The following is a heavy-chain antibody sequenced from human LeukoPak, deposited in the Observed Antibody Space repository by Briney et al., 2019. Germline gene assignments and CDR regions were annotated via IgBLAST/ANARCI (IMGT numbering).Heavy chain of an antibody. CDR2: IYYSGST. V-gene: IGHV4-39*07. CDR3: ARSGLELRGWFDP. D-gene: IGHD1-7*01. J-gene: IGHJ5*02. Sequence: PSQTLSLTCTVSGGSISSGSYYWGWIRQPPGKGLEWIGSIYYSGSTYYNPSLKSRVTISVDTSKNQFSLKLSSVTAADTAVYYCARSGLELRGWFDPWGQGTLVTVSS. CDR1: GGSISSGSYY.